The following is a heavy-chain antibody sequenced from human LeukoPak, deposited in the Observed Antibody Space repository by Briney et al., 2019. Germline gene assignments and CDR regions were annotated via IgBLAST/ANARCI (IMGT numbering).Heavy chain of an antibody. D-gene: IGHD2/OR15-2a*01. Sequence: PGGSLRLSCAASGFTFSSYSMNRVRQAPGKGLEWVSSISSSSSYIYYADSVKGRFTISRDNAKNSLYLRMNSLRAEDTAVYYCASLSILSANAFDIWGQGTMVTVSS. CDR1: GFTFSSYS. J-gene: IGHJ3*02. V-gene: IGHV3-21*01. CDR3: ASLSILSANAFDI. CDR2: ISSSSSYI.